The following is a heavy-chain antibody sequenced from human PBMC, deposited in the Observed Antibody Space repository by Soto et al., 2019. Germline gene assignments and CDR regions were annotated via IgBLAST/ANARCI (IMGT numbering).Heavy chain of an antibody. V-gene: IGHV4-34*01. D-gene: IGHD1-1*01. CDR2: INHSGST. J-gene: IGHJ4*02. CDR1: GGSFSGYY. CDR3: ASSTAARYYYFDY. Sequence: SETLSLTCAVYGGSFSGYYWSWIRQPPGKGLEWIGEINHSGSTNYNPSLKSRVTISVDTSKNQFSLKLSSVTAADTAVYYCASSTAARYYYFDYWGQGTLVTVSS.